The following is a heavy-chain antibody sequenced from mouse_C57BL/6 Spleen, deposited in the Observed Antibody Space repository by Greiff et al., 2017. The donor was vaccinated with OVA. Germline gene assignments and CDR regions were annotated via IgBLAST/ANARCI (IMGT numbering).Heavy chain of an antibody. V-gene: IGHV1-64*01. J-gene: IGHJ4*01. D-gene: IGHD2-1*01. CDR3: ARGGKDAMDY. CDR2: IHPNSGST. CDR1: GYTFTSYW. Sequence: VQLQQPGAELVKPGASVKLSCKASGYTFTSYWMHWVKQRPGQGLEWIGMIHPNSGSTNYNEKFKSKATLTVDKSSSTAYMQRSSLTSEDSAVYYCARGGKDAMDYWGQGTSVTVSS.